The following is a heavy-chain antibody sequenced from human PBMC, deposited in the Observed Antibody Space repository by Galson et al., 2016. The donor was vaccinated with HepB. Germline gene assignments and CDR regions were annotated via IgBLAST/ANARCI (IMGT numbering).Heavy chain of an antibody. CDR1: GFTFSNYW. D-gene: IGHD4/OR15-4a*01. J-gene: IGHJ4*02. CDR2: IKQDGTQK. Sequence: SLRLSCAASGFTFSNYWMSWVRQAPGEGLEWLVNIKQDGTQKDYVDSVKGRFTISRDNAKNSLYLQMNSLRVEDTAVYYCARDDYSGGRGSPDYWGQGTLVTVSS. V-gene: IGHV3-7*03. CDR3: ARDDYSGGRGSPDY.